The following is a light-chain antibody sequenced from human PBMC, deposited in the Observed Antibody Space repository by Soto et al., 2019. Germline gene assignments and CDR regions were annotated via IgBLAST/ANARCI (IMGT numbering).Light chain of an antibody. CDR1: QSLLHNNGYNY. CDR2: LGS. V-gene: IGKV2-28*01. J-gene: IGKJ1*01. CDR3: MQALESPWT. Sequence: DIVTTQSPLSLPVTPGEPASISCRSSQSLLHNNGYNYLDWYLQKPGRSPQLLVYLGSNRASGVPDRFSGSGSGTDFTLTISRVEAEDVGVYYCMQALESPWTFGQGTKVDIK.